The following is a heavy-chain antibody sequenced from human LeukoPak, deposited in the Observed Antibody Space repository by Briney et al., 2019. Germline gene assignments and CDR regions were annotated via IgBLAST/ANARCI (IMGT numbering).Heavy chain of an antibody. V-gene: IGHV3-23*01. CDR3: ARDMAHYDILTGYLNWFDP. Sequence: PGGTLRLSCEVSGFTFSTYGMSWVRQAPGKGLEWVSAITGSGGRTYYADSVKGRFTISRDNSRDRLYLETNSLRAEDTAVYYCARDMAHYDILTGYLNWFDPWGQGTLVTVSS. J-gene: IGHJ5*02. D-gene: IGHD3-9*01. CDR2: ITGSGGRT. CDR1: GFTFSTYG.